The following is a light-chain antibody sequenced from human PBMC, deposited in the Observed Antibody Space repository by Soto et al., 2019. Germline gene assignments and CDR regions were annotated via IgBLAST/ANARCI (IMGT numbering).Light chain of an antibody. Sequence: DIQMTQSPSTLSASVGDRVTITCRASQSISNRLAWYQQKPGKAPELLIYDASSYESGVPSRFSGSGSGTEFTLTISSLQPDDFATYHCQQYNSSPLTFGGGTKVEIK. J-gene: IGKJ4*01. CDR2: DAS. CDR3: QQYNSSPLT. CDR1: QSISNR. V-gene: IGKV1-5*01.